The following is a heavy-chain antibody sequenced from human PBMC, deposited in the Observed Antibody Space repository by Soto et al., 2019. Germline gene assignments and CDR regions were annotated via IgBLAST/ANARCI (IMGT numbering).Heavy chain of an antibody. CDR1: GYSFTSYW. CDR2: IDPSDSYT. J-gene: IGHJ6*02. Sequence: PXESVKTSCKGSGYSFTSYWISWVRQIPGKGLEWMGRIDPSDSYTNYSPSFQGHVTISADKSISTAYLQWSSLKASDTAMYYCARHPKSMVRDYGMDVWGQGTTVTGSS. CDR3: ARHPKSMVRDYGMDV. V-gene: IGHV5-10-1*01. D-gene: IGHD3-10*01.